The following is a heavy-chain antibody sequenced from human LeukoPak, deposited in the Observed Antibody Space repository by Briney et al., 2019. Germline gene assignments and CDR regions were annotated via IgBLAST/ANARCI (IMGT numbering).Heavy chain of an antibody. V-gene: IGHV4-39*07. CDR1: GGSISSSAYH. CDR2: IYHSGST. CDR3: ARSYSGSPAEYMDV. D-gene: IGHD1-26*01. Sequence: PSETLSLTCTVSGGSISSSAYHWGWIRQPPGKGLEWIGSIYHSGSTYYNPSLKSRVTISVDTSKNQFSLKLSSVTAADTAVYYCARSYSGSPAEYMDVWGKGTTVTVSS. J-gene: IGHJ6*03.